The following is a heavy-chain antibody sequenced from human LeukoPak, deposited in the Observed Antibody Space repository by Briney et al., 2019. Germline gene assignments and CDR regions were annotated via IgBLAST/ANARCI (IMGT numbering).Heavy chain of an antibody. V-gene: IGHV1-69*05. CDR3: ARGKLGYYYYHMDA. CDR2: IIPIYGTP. CDR1: GGTLSGYA. D-gene: IGHD3-3*02. J-gene: IGHJ6*03. Sequence: SVKVSCKASGGTLSGYAISWVRQAPGQGLEWMGGIIPIYGTPHSAQKFQGRVTITTDESTSTAFMDLSSLRSEDTAMYYCARGKLGYYYYHMDAWGKGTTVTVSS.